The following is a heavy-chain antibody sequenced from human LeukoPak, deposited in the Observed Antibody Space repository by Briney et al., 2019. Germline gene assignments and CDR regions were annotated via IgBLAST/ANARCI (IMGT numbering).Heavy chain of an antibody. Sequence: ASVKVSCKASGYTFTAYYMHWVRQAPGQGLEWMGWINPNSGGTNYAQKFQGRVTMTRDTSISTAYMELSRLRSDDTAVYYCARDHGGSYYGWFDPWGQGTLVTVSS. CDR2: INPNSGGT. D-gene: IGHD1-26*01. J-gene: IGHJ5*02. CDR3: ARDHGGSYYGWFDP. CDR1: GYTFTAYY. V-gene: IGHV1-2*02.